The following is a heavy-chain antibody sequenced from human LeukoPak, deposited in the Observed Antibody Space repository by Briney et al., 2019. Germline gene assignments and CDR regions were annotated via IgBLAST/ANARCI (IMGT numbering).Heavy chain of an antibody. J-gene: IGHJ4*02. Sequence: ESLKISCKGSGYSSTSYWITWVRQMPGKGLEWMGRIDPSDSYTNYSPSFQGHVTISVDKSISTAYLQWSSLKASDTAMYYCARRDRYSWYSFDYWGQGTLVTVSS. CDR1: GYSSTSYW. V-gene: IGHV5-10-1*01. CDR3: ARRDRYSWYSFDY. CDR2: IDPSDSYT. D-gene: IGHD6-13*01.